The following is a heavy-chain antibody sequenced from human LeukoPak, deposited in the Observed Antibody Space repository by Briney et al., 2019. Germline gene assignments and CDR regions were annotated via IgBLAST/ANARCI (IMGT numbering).Heavy chain of an antibody. V-gene: IGHV3-30*04. CDR1: GFTFSSYA. CDR3: AKDGAYSSGLFDLPRGRMVWYFDY. D-gene: IGHD6-19*01. J-gene: IGHJ4*02. Sequence: PGGSLRLSCAASGFTFSSYAMHWVRQAPGKGLEWVAVISYDGSNKYYADSVKGRFTISRDNSKNTLYLQMNSLRAEDTAVYYCAKDGAYSSGLFDLPRGRMVWYFDYWGQGTLVTVSS. CDR2: ISYDGSNK.